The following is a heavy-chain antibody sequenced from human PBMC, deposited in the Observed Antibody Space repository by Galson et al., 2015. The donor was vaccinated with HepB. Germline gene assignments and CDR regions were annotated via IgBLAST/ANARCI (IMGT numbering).Heavy chain of an antibody. Sequence: SLRLSCAASGFTFSTYGMHWVRQAPGKGLEWVALISYDGSNKYYADSVKGRFTISRDNSKNTLYLQTNSLRAEDTAVYYCAKEVEGFFDLWGRGTLVTVSS. CDR2: ISYDGSNK. CDR3: AKEVEGFFDL. J-gene: IGHJ2*01. D-gene: IGHD1-26*01. V-gene: IGHV3-30*18. CDR1: GFTFSTYG.